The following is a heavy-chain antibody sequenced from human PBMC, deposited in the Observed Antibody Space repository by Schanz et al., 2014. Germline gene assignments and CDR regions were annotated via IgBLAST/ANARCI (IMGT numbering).Heavy chain of an antibody. CDR2: ISGSGGDT. J-gene: IGHJ4*02. CDR1: GFTFSSYA. V-gene: IGHV3-23*01. CDR3: AKCQLLSYCFDY. D-gene: IGHD2-21*01. Sequence: EVQLLESGGGLVQPGGSLRLSCAASGFTFSSYAMSWVRQAPGKGLEWVSAISGSGGDTYYAYSVKGRFTISRDNSKNALYLQMNSLRAEDTAVYYCAKCQLLSYCFDYWGQGTLVTVSS.